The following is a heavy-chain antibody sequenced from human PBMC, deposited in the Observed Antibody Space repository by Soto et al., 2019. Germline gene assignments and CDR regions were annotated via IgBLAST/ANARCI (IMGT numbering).Heavy chain of an antibody. CDR1: GYSFTSYW. Sequence: GWSLKISCKGSGYSFTSYWIGWVRQMPGKGLEWMGIIYPGDSDTRYSPSFQGQVTISADKAISTAYLQWSSLKASDTAMYYCARSAYYYDSSGYYRNYRPYYFDYWGRGTLVTVSS. CDR3: ARSAYYYDSSGYYRNYRPYYFDY. V-gene: IGHV5-51*01. CDR2: IYPGDSDT. J-gene: IGHJ4*02. D-gene: IGHD3-22*01.